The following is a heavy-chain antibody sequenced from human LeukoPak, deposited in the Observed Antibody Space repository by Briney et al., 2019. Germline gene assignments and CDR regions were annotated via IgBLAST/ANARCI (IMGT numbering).Heavy chain of an antibody. D-gene: IGHD6-13*01. CDR3: ARDLATAGYSSSSFDY. Sequence: PSETLSLTCAVSGSSISSSNWWSWVRQPPGKGLEWIGEIYHSGSTNYNPSLKSRVTISVDKSKNQFSLKLSSVTAADTAVYYCARDLATAGYSSSSFDYWGQGTLVTVSS. J-gene: IGHJ4*02. CDR2: IYHSGST. CDR1: GSSISSSNW. V-gene: IGHV4-4*02.